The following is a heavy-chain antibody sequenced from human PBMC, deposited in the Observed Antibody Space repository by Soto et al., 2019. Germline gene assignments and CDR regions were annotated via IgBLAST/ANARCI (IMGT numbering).Heavy chain of an antibody. CDR3: ARGSWDDVSGHYYMDV. J-gene: IGHJ6*03. Sequence: PSQTLSLTCDISGDSVSSNSAAWNWIRQTPSRGLEWPGRTYYRSKWYSNYAISVKSRVTVNPDTFKNQFSLQLNSVTPEDTAVYYCARGSWDDVSGHYYMDVWGKGTTVTVSS. CDR2: TYYRSKWYS. V-gene: IGHV6-1*01. CDR1: GDSVSSNSAA. D-gene: IGHD1-1*01.